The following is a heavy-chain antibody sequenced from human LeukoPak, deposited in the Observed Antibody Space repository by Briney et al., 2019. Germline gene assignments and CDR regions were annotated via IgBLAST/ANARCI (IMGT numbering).Heavy chain of an antibody. CDR1: GFTFSSYA. J-gene: IGHJ2*01. V-gene: IGHV3-23*01. Sequence: PGGSLRLSCAVSGFTFSSYAISWVRQAPGKGLEWVSAISGSGGSTYYADSVKGRFTISRDNSKNTLYLQMNSLRAEDTAVYYCTRVTTGYSSSWDRRTYWYFDLWGRGTLVTVSS. CDR2: ISGSGGST. CDR3: TRVTTGYSSSWDRRTYWYFDL. D-gene: IGHD6-13*01.